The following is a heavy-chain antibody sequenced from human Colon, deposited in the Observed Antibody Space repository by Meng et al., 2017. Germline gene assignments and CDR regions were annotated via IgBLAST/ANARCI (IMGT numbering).Heavy chain of an antibody. Sequence: QITLKESGPTLVKPTQTLTLTCSISGFALSGWTVAWIRQPPGKSLECLAVIYWDDDKRYRPSLESRLTITKDTSKNQVVLTMTNVDPVDTATYYCARARELWGRHLLSPFDYWGPETLVTVSS. J-gene: IGHJ4*02. CDR3: ARARELWGRHLLSPFDY. CDR2: IYWDDDK. D-gene: IGHD7-27*01. V-gene: IGHV2-5*02. CDR1: GFALSGWT.